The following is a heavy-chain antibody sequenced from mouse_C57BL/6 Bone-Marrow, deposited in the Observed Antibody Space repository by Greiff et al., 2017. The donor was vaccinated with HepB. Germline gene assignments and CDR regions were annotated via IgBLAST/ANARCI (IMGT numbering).Heavy chain of an antibody. CDR2: INPNNGGT. CDR1: GYTFTDYY. CDR3: GRGPLYYDYDAAMDY. J-gene: IGHJ4*01. D-gene: IGHD2-4*01. V-gene: IGHV1-26*01. Sequence: EVQLQQSGPELVKPGASVKISCKASGYTFTDYYMNWVKQSHGKSLEWIGDINPNNGGTSYNQKFKGKATLTVDKSSSTAYMELRSLTSEDSAVYYCGRGPLYYDYDAAMDYWGQGTSVTVSS.